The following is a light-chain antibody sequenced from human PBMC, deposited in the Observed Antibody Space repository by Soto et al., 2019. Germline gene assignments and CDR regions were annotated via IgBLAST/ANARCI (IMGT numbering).Light chain of an antibody. J-gene: IGLJ7*01. CDR1: SSNIGSNY. CDR2: RNN. Sequence: QAVVTQPPSASGTPGQRVTISCSGSSSNIGSNYVYWYQQLPGTAPKLLIYRNNQRPSGVPDRFSGFKSGTSASLAISGLRSEDEADYYCAAWDDSLSGPAVFGGGTQLTVL. V-gene: IGLV1-47*01. CDR3: AAWDDSLSGPAV.